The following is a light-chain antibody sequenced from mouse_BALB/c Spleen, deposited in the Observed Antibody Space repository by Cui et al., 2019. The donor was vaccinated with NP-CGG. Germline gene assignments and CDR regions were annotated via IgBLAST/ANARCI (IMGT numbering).Light chain of an antibody. J-gene: IGLJ1*01. CDR2: GTK. V-gene: IGLV1*01. CDR3: ALWYSNHWV. Sequence: QPVIIKHSALTTSPGETVTLTCRSSTGAVTTSNYANWVQEKPDHLFTGLIGGTKNRAPGIPARFSGSLIGDKAALTITGAQTEDEAVYFCALWYSNHWVFGGGTKLTVL. CDR1: TGAVTTSNY.